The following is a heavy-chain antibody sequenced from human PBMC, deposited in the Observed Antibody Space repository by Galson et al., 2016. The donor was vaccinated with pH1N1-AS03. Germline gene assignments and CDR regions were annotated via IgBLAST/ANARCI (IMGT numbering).Heavy chain of an antibody. J-gene: IGHJ4*02. CDR2: TFYWSKWSN. V-gene: IGHV6-1*01. CDR1: GDSVSGSRGVA. Sequence: CAISGDSVSGSRGVAWNWIRQSPSRGLEWLGRTFYWSKWSNDYAESVKSRIPIDPDTSNNQFSLHLNSVTPEDTAIYFCARGKNSGFDYWGQGTPVTVSS. CDR3: ARGKNSGFDY. D-gene: IGHD3-10*01.